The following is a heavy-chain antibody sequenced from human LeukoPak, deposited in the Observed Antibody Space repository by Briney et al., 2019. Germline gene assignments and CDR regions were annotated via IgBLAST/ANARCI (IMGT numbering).Heavy chain of an antibody. Sequence: SETLSLTCTVSGGSVSNGNYYWSWLRQPPGKGLEWIGYIYHSGSTYYNPSLKSRVTISVDRSKNQFSLKLSSVTAADTAVYYCAWSYYDFWSGFDYWGQGTLVTVSS. CDR1: GGSVSNGNYY. CDR3: AWSYYDFWSGFDY. V-gene: IGHV4-30-2*01. CDR2: IYHSGST. D-gene: IGHD3-3*01. J-gene: IGHJ4*02.